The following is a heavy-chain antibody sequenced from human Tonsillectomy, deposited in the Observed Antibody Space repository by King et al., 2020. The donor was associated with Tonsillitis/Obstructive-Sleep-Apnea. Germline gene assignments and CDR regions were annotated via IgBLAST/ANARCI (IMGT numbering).Heavy chain of an antibody. CDR3: AKDLRGGDPWDYCDY. J-gene: IGHJ4*02. D-gene: IGHD3-10*01. CDR1: GFTFSNYA. V-gene: IGHV3-23*04. Sequence: VQLVESGGGLVQPGGSLRLSCAASGFTFSNYAMSWVRQAPGKGLEWVSAISVSGGSSYYADSVKGRFTISRDDSKNTLYLQMNSLRAEDTAVYYCAKDLRGGDPWDYCDYGGQGTLVTVSS. CDR2: ISVSGGSS.